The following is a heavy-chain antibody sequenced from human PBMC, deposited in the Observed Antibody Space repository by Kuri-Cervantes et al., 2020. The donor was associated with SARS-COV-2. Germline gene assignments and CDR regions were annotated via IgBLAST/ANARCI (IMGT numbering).Heavy chain of an antibody. J-gene: IGHJ4*02. CDR2: ISYDGSNK. CDR1: GFTLSSYG. CDR3: AKAPLLASSGSYCDY. D-gene: IGHD1-26*01. Sequence: GGSLRLSCAASGFTLSSYGMHWVRQAPGKGLEWVAVISYDGSNKYYADSVKGRFTISRDNSKNTLYLQMNSLRAEDTAVYYCAKAPLLASSGSYCDYWGQGTLVTVSS. V-gene: IGHV3-30*18.